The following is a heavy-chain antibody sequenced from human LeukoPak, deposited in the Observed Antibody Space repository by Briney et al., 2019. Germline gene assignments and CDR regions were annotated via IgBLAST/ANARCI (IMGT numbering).Heavy chain of an antibody. J-gene: IGHJ4*02. CDR3: AKFAPTYYDILTGYYGPDY. D-gene: IGHD3-9*01. Sequence: QSGGSLRLSCAASGFTFSSYGMHWVRQAPGKGLEWVVFIRYDGSNKYYADSVKGRFTISRDNSKNTLYLQMNSLRAEDTAVYYCAKFAPTYYDILTGYYGPDYWGQGTLVTVSS. CDR2: IRYDGSNK. V-gene: IGHV3-30*02. CDR1: GFTFSSYG.